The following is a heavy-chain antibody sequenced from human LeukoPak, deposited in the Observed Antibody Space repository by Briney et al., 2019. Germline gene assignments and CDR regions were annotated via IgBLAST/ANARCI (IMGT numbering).Heavy chain of an antibody. CDR2: IYYSGNT. D-gene: IGHD2-21*02. Sequence: PSETLSLTCTVSGGSISSYYWSWIRQPPGKGLEWIGYIYYSGNTNYSPSLKSRVTISVDTSKNQFSLRLSSATAADTAVYYCARRPYCGADCYYDSWGQGTLVTVSS. V-gene: IGHV4-59*01. CDR1: GGSISSYY. J-gene: IGHJ5*01. CDR3: ARRPYCGADCYYDS.